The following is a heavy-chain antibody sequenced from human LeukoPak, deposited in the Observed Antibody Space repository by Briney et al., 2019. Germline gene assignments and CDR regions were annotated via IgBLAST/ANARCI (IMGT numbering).Heavy chain of an antibody. V-gene: IGHV4-61*02. CDR3: ARVEYSTRGPFDP. J-gene: IGHJ3*01. CDR1: GGSISSGGCY. D-gene: IGHD5-18*01. CDR2: IHTGGTT. Sequence: PSETLSLTCTVAGGSISSGGCYWSWIRQPAGKPLEWIGRIHTGGTTKYNPSLKSRVSMSVDTSKNRFSLTLDSVTAADTAVYYCARVEYSTRGPFDPWGQGTMVTVSS.